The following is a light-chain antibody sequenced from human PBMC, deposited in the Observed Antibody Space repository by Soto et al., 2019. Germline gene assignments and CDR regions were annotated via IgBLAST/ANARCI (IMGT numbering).Light chain of an antibody. CDR1: QRVASSY. CDR2: GAS. J-gene: IGKJ2*01. Sequence: IVLTQSPGILSLSPGERATLSCRASQRVASSYLAWYQHRPGQAPRLLIFGASTRPAGIPDRFSGGGSGTDFTLTISRLEPEDFAVYYCQQYGSLPQTFGQGTNLEIK. CDR3: QQYGSLPQT. V-gene: IGKV3-20*01.